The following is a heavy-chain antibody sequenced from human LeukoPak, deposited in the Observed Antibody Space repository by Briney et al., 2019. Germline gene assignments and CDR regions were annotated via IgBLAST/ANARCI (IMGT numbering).Heavy chain of an antibody. J-gene: IGHJ5*02. V-gene: IGHV3-30*04. CDR2: ISYDGSNK. Sequence: GGSLRLSCAASGITFSSYAMHWVRQAPGKGLEWVAVISYDGSNKYYADSVKGRFTISRDNSKNMLYLQMNSLRAEDTAVYYCAKDPYCSSTSCSLRWFDPWGQGTLVTVSS. CDR3: AKDPYCSSTSCSLRWFDP. CDR1: GITFSSYA. D-gene: IGHD2-2*01.